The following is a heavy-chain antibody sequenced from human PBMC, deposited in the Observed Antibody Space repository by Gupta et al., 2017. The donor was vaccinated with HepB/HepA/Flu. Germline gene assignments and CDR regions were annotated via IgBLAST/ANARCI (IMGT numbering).Heavy chain of an antibody. D-gene: IGHD2-15*01. J-gene: IGHJ4*01. Sequence: GGSISSSNWWSWVRQPPGKGLEWIAEIYHSGSTHYNPSLESRVTISLDKSKNQFSLKMTSVTATDTAVYYCARVDKGLPRGFDSRCHGTLVTVSS. V-gene: IGHV4-4*02. CDR2: IYHSGST. CDR3: ARVDKGLPRGFDS. CDR1: GGSISSSNW.